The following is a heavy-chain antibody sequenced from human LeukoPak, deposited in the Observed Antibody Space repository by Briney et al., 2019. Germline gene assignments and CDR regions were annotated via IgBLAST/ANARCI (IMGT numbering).Heavy chain of an antibody. D-gene: IGHD2-2*01. J-gene: IGHJ4*02. CDR2: ISGSGGST. Sequence: AISGSGGSTYYADSVKGRFTISRDNSKNTLYLQMNSLRAEDTAVYYCAKDRSGYCSSTSCYVGWYFDYWGQGTLVTVSS. V-gene: IGHV3-23*01. CDR3: AKDRSGYCSSTSCYVGWYFDY.